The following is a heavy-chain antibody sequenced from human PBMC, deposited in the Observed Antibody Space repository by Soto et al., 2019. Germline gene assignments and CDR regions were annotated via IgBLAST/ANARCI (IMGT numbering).Heavy chain of an antibody. V-gene: IGHV1-18*01. J-gene: IGHJ6*02. CDR2: ISAYNGNT. D-gene: IGHD2-2*01. Sequence: ASVKVSCKASGYTFTSYGISWVRQAPGQGLEWMGWISAYNGNTNYAQKLQGRVTMTTDTSTSTAYMELRSLRSYYTAVYYCARVRVDFSSTSCKNPYYYYGMDVWGQGTTVTVSS. CDR3: ARVRVDFSSTSCKNPYYYYGMDV. CDR1: GYTFTSYG.